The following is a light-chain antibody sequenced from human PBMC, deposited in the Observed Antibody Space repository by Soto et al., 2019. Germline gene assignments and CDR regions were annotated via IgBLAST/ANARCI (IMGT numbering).Light chain of an antibody. CDR3: QQSFNTWT. V-gene: IGKV1-39*01. CDR1: QSVGNF. Sequence: DIQLTQSPSSLSASVGDRVTIPFRASQSVGNFLNWYQPKPGLPPQCLIYAASKLRRGVPSRLSGSGSGTDFTLIISNLQPEDCTTYYCQQSFNTWTFGQGTKVDIK. J-gene: IGKJ1*01. CDR2: AAS.